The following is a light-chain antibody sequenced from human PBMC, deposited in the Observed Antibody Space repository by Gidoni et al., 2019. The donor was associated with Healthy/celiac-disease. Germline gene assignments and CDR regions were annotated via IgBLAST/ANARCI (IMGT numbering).Light chain of an antibody. V-gene: IGKV3-15*01. CDR2: VAS. CDR3: QQYNNWPPLT. CDR1: QSVSSN. Sequence: EIVMTKSPATLSVSPGERATLSCRASQSVSSNLAWYKQKPGQAPRPLIYVASTRATGIPARFSGSGSGTEFTLTISSLQSEDFAVYYCQQYNNWPPLTFGGGTKVEIK. J-gene: IGKJ4*01.